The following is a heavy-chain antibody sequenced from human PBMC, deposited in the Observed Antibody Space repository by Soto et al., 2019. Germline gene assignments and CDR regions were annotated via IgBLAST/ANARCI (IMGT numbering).Heavy chain of an antibody. V-gene: IGHV3-9*01. J-gene: IGHJ3*02. CDR3: AKDLYSNYGDAFDI. CDR1: GFTFDDYA. D-gene: IGHD4-4*01. CDR2: ISWNSDNI. Sequence: PGGSLRLSCAASGFTFDDYAIHWVRQAPGKGLEWVSGISWNSDNIGYADSVKGRFTISRDNVKNSLYMQMNSLRAEDTALYYCAKDLYSNYGDAFDIWGQGTMVTVSS.